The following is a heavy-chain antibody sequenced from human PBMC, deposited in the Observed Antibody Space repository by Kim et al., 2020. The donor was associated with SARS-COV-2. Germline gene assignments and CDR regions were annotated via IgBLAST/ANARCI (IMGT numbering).Heavy chain of an antibody. J-gene: IGHJ4*02. Sequence: GGSLRLSCAASGFTFSTYWMDWVRQAPGKGPVWVSRIDNDGSTTLYADSVKGRFTISRXNSKNTLFLQMTSLRADDTGVYYCARGPXWXPGXLVTVSS. V-gene: IGHV3-74*01. CDR3: ARGPX. CDR1: GFTFSTYW. CDR2: IDNDGSTT.